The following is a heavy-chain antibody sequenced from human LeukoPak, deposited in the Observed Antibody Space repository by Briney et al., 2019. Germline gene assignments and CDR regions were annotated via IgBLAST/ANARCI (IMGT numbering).Heavy chain of an antibody. V-gene: IGHV1-18*01. CDR1: GYTFTSYG. J-gene: IGHJ5*02. CDR2: ISAYNGNT. CDR3: ARDHEGYSYSSFDP. D-gene: IGHD5-18*01. Sequence: ASVKVSCKASGYTFTSYGISWVRQAPGQGLEWMGWISAYNGNTNYAQKLQGRAPMTTDTSTSTAYMELRSLRSDDTAVYYCARDHEGYSYSSFDPWGQGTLVTVSS.